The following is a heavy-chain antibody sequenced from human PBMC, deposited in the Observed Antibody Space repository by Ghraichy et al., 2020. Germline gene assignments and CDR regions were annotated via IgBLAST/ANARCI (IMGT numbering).Heavy chain of an antibody. CDR2: ISSSSRSI. V-gene: IGHV3-21*01. Sequence: GGSLRLSCAASEFTLSDYSMNWVRQAPGKGLEWVSFISSSSRSIYYADSVKGRFTISRDNAKNSLYLQMNSLRAEDTALYYCATERGATLRNAFDFWGQGTMVTVS. CDR1: EFTLSDYS. D-gene: IGHD1-26*01. CDR3: ATERGATLRNAFDF. J-gene: IGHJ3*01.